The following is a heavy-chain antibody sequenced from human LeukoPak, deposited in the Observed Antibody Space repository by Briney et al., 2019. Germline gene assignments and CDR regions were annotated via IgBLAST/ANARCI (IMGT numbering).Heavy chain of an antibody. V-gene: IGHV4-34*12. Sequence: SETLSLTCAVYGGSFSGYYWSWIRQPPGKGLEWIGQIFHSGSTSYSPSLKSRVTISVDKSKNQFSLKLTSVTAADTAVYYCARSPTKRATVDYWGQGTLVTVSS. D-gene: IGHD2-15*01. J-gene: IGHJ4*02. CDR3: ARSPTKRATVDY. CDR2: IFHSGST. CDR1: GGSFSGYY.